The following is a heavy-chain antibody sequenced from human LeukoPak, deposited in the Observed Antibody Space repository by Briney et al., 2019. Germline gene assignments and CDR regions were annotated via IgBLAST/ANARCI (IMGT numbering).Heavy chain of an antibody. CDR1: GGTFSSYA. D-gene: IGHD4-17*01. CDR2: FIPIFGTA. V-gene: IGHV1-69*05. J-gene: IGHJ5*02. CDR3: ARVGDYGDYRFDP. Sequence: ASVKVSCKASGGTFSSYAISWVRQAPGQGLEWMGGFIPIFGTANYAQKFQGRVTITTDESTSTAYMELSSLRSEDTAVYYCARVGDYGDYRFDPWGQGTLVTVSS.